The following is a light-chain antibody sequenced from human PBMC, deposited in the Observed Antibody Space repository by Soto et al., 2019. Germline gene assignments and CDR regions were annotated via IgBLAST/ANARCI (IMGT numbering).Light chain of an antibody. CDR1: QSISTW. J-gene: IGKJ4*01. Sequence: DMQMTQSPSTLSASVGDRVTITCRASQSISTWLAWYQQKPGKAPDLLIYDASSLQTGVPSRFSGSGAGTEFTPTITSLQPDDFATYYCQQYDTYPLSFGGGTEVEIK. CDR3: QQYDTYPLS. CDR2: DAS. V-gene: IGKV1-5*01.